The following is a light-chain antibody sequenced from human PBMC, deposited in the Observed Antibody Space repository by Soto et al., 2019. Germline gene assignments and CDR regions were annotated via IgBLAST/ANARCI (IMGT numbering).Light chain of an antibody. Sequence: EIVLTQSPGTLSLSPVERATLSCRASQSVGSSYLAWYQQKPGQAPRLLIYGASNRATGIPDRFSGSGSGTDFTLTISRLEPEDFAVYYCQQYGSSPVTFGQGTRLEIK. CDR3: QQYGSSPVT. CDR1: QSVGSSY. CDR2: GAS. J-gene: IGKJ5*01. V-gene: IGKV3-20*01.